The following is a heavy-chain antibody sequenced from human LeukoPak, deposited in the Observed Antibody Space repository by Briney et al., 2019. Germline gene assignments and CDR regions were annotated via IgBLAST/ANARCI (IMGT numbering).Heavy chain of an antibody. J-gene: IGHJ4*02. CDR3: AKDRLVATVTTTWDHDY. CDR2: ISGSGGST. CDR1: GFTFSTYA. Sequence: GGSLRLSCAASGFTFSTYAMSWVRQAPGKGLEWVSAISGSGGSTYYADSVKGRFTISRDNSKNTLYLQMNSLRAEDTAVYYCAKDRLVATVTTTWDHDYWGQGTLVTVSS. V-gene: IGHV3-23*01. D-gene: IGHD4-17*01.